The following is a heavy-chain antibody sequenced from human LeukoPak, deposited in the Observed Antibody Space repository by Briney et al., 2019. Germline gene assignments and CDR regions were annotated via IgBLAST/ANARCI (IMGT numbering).Heavy chain of an antibody. J-gene: IGHJ4*02. D-gene: IGHD5-12*01. CDR3: ASPDSGYDSSVADY. Sequence: GGSLRLSCAASGFTFSNYGMHWVRQAPSKGLEWVAVISYDGSNKYYADSVKGRFTISRDNSRNTLYLQMNSLRAEDTAVYYCASPDSGYDSSVADYWGQGTLVTVSS. CDR2: ISYDGSNK. CDR1: GFTFSNYG. V-gene: IGHV3-30-3*01.